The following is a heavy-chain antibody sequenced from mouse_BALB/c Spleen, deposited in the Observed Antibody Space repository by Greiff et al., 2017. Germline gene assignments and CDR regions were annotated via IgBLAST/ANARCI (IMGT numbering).Heavy chain of an antibody. D-gene: IGHD1-1*01. V-gene: IGHV2-6-7*01. CDR1: GFSLTGYG. CDR3: ARGYYGRGYYFDY. Sequence: VQGVESGPGLVAPSQSLSITCTVSGFSLTGYGVNWVRQPPGKGLEWLGMIWGDGSTDYNSALKSRLSISKDNSKSQVFLKMNSLQTDDTARYYCARGYYGRGYYFDYWGQGTTLTVSS. CDR2: IWGDGST. J-gene: IGHJ2*01.